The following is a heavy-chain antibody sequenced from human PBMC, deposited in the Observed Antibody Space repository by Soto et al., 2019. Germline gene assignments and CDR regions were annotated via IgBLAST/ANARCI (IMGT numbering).Heavy chain of an antibody. Sequence: GGSLRLSCAASGFTFSNAWMSWVRQAPGKGLEWVGRIKSKTDGGTTDYAAPVKGRFTISRDDSKNTLYLQMNSLKTEDTAVYYCTSRRQWLVLDYWGQGTLVTVSS. J-gene: IGHJ4*02. D-gene: IGHD6-19*01. CDR2: IKSKTDGGTT. CDR3: TSRRQWLVLDY. V-gene: IGHV3-15*01. CDR1: GFTFSNAW.